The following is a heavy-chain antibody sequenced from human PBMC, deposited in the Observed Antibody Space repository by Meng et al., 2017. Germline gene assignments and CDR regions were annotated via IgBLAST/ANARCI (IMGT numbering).Heavy chain of an antibody. Sequence: GESLKISCAASGFTFSDYFMAWIRQAPGKGLEWVSYISGSGDTIQYADSVKGRFTISRDNSKNTLYLQMNSLRAEDTAVYYCARTRWDYYDSSGYYQDYYGMDVWGQGTTVTVSS. CDR1: GFTFSDYF. CDR3: ARTRWDYYDSSGYYQDYYGMDV. CDR2: ISGSGDTI. J-gene: IGHJ6*02. D-gene: IGHD3-22*01. V-gene: IGHV3-11*04.